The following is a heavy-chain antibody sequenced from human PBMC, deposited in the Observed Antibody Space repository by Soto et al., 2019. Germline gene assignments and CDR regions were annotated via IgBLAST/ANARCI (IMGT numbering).Heavy chain of an antibody. J-gene: IGHJ4*02. CDR1: GGSISRSSYY. V-gene: IGHV4-39*07. CDR3: ARAMTTVTTIDY. Sequence: SETLSLTCTVSGGSISRSSYYWGWIRQPPGKGLEWIGSIYYSGSTYYNPSLKSRVTISVDRSKNQFSLKLSSVTAADTAVYYCARAMTTVTTIDYWGQGTLVTVSS. CDR2: IYYSGST. D-gene: IGHD4-17*01.